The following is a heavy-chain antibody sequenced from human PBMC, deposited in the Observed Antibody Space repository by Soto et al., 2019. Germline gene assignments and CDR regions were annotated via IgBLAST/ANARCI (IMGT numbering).Heavy chain of an antibody. J-gene: IGHJ4*02. Sequence: GGCVRLSCAASEFPFSSYAMSWVRQAPGKGLEWVSAISGSGGSTYYADSVKGRFTISRDNSKNTLYLQMNSLRAEDTAVYYCEKNRGIVVVTETIDYWGQGTLVTVSS. V-gene: IGHV3-23*01. CDR3: EKNRGIVVVTETIDY. D-gene: IGHD2-21*02. CDR1: EFPFSSYA. CDR2: ISGSGGST.